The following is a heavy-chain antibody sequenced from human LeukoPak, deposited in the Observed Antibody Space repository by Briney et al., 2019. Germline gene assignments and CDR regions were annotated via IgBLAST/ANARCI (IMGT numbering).Heavy chain of an antibody. CDR3: ARAHSSSWYKDGMDV. CDR2: INHSGST. V-gene: IGHV4-34*01. CDR1: GGSFSGYY. D-gene: IGHD6-13*01. J-gene: IGHJ6*02. Sequence: SETLSLTCAVYGGSFSGYYWSWIRQPPGKGLEWIGEINHSGSTNYNPSLKSRVTISVDTSKNQFSLKLSSVTAADTAVYYCARAHSSSWYKDGMDVWGQGTTVTVSS.